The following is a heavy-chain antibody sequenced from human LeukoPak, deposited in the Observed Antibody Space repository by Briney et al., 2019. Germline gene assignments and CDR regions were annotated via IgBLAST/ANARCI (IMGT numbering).Heavy chain of an antibody. CDR3: SRAYDSSGYSSYYFDY. J-gene: IGHJ4*02. CDR1: GGSFSGYY. CDR2: VYYSGST. V-gene: IGHV4-34*01. D-gene: IGHD3-22*01. Sequence: PSETLSLTCAVYGGSFSGYYWSWIRQPPGRGLECIGGVYYSGSTYYNPSLKSRVTISVDTSKNQFSLKLSSVTAADTAVYYCSRAYDSSGYSSYYFDYWGQGTLVTVSS.